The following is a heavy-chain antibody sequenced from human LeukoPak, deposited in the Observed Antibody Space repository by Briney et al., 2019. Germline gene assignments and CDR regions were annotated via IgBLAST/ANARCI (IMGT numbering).Heavy chain of an antibody. CDR1: GGTFNHFG. V-gene: IGHV1-69*04. Sequence: ASVKVSCKASGGTFNHFGINWVRQAPGQGLEWMGRIIPVLDSAKYAPKIQDRVTITADKSTSTAYMELNSLRSEDTAVYFCARDSGRPPTSFDYRGQGTLVTVSS. D-gene: IGHD1-1*01. CDR3: ARDSGRPPTSFDY. J-gene: IGHJ4*02. CDR2: IIPVLDSA.